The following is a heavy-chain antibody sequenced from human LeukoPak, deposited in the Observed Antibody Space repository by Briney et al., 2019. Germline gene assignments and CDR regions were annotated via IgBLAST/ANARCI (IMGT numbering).Heavy chain of an antibody. J-gene: IGHJ3*02. CDR1: GGTFSSYA. CDR3: ARGRPQTCCSGGSCYSDAFDI. V-gene: IGHV1-69*01. CDR2: IIPIFGTA. D-gene: IGHD2-15*01. Sequence: ASVKVSCKASGGTFSSYAISGVRQAPGQGLEWMGGIIPIFGTANYAQKFQGRVTITADESTSTAYMELSSLRSEDTAVYYCARGRPQTCCSGGSCYSDAFDIWGQGTMVTVSS.